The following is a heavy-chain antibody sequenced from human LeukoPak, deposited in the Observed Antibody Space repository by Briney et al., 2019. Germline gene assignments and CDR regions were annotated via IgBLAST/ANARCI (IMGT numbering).Heavy chain of an antibody. D-gene: IGHD2-15*01. Sequence: PSETLSLTCSVSGASITSYYWSWIRQSAGKGLEWIGRLSSSGSSIHNPSLKSRVTISVDTSKNQFSLKLSSVTAADTAVFYCARGGGSSYPDYWGQGTLVTVSS. V-gene: IGHV4-4*07. CDR1: GASITSYY. J-gene: IGHJ4*02. CDR2: LSSSGSS. CDR3: ARGGGSSYPDY.